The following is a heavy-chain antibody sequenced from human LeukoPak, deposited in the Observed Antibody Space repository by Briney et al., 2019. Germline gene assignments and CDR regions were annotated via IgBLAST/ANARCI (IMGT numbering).Heavy chain of an antibody. CDR2: ISSSRSYI. J-gene: IGHJ3*02. Sequence: PGGSLRLSCAASGFTFNNYQMNWVRQAPGKGLEWVSSISSSRSYIYYADSVKGRFTISRDNAKNSLYLQMNSLRAEDTAVYYCARDAFDIWGQGTMVTVSS. CDR3: ARDAFDI. V-gene: IGHV3-21*01. CDR1: GFTFNNYQ.